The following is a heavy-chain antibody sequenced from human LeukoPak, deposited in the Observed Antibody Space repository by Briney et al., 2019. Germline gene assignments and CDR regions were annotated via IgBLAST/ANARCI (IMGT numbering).Heavy chain of an antibody. J-gene: IGHJ6*04. CDR1: GYTFTSYG. CDR3: ARVSGYDYHYYSYGMDV. V-gene: IGHV1-18*01. D-gene: IGHD5-12*01. CDR2: ISAYNGNT. Sequence: ASVKVSCKASGYTFTSYGISWVRQAPGQGLEWMGWISAYNGNTNYAQKLQGRVTMTTDTSTSTAPMELRSLRSDDTAVYSCARVSGYDYHYYSYGMDVWGKGPTFTVSS.